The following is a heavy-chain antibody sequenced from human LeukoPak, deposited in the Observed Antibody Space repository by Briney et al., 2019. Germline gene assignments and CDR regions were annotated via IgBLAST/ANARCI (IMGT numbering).Heavy chain of an antibody. J-gene: IGHJ4*02. CDR1: GVSISSGGYY. CDR2: IYYSGST. Sequence: SQTLCLTCTVSGVSISSGGYYWSWIRQHPGKGLEWIGYIYYSGSTYYNPSLKSRVTISVDTSKNQFSLKLSSVTAADTAVYYCAKFYDISTGYFDCWGQGTLVTVSS. V-gene: IGHV4-31*03. CDR3: AKFYDISTGYFDC. D-gene: IGHD3-9*01.